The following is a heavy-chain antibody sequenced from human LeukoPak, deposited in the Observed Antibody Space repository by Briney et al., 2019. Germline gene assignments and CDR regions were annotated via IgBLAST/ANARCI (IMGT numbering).Heavy chain of an antibody. CDR1: GGSISSSSYY. J-gene: IGHJ5*02. CDR3: ARPKPVYDSSGYYNWFDP. D-gene: IGHD3-22*01. Sequence: PSETLSLTRTVSGGSISSSSYYWGWIRQPPGKGLEWIGSIYYSGSTYYNPSLKSRVTISVDTSKNQFSLKLSSVTAADTAVYYCARPKPVYDSSGYYNWFDPWGQGTLVTVSS. V-gene: IGHV4-39*07. CDR2: IYYSGST.